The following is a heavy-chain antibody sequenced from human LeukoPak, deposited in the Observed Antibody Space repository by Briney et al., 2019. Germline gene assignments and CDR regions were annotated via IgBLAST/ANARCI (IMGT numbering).Heavy chain of an antibody. V-gene: IGHV3-7*03. D-gene: IGHD5-24*01. J-gene: IGHJ4*02. Sequence: GGSLRLPCAASGFMFSSNWMSSVRLAPGKGLGWVANIKEDGTETYYVDSVKGRFTISRDNAKNSLYLQMNGLRVEDTAVYYCAKEGRSLQTYWGQGTLVTVSS. CDR3: AKEGRSLQTY. CDR2: IKEDGTET. CDR1: GFMFSSNW.